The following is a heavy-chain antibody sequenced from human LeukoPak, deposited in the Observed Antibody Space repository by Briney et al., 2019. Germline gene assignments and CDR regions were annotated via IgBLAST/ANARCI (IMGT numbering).Heavy chain of an antibody. D-gene: IGHD5-18*01. Sequence: PSETLSLTCTVSGGSISSYYWSWIRQPPGKGLEWIGYMYYSGSTNYNPSLKSRVTISVDTSKNQFSLKLSSVTAADTAVYYCARGFYNYGYYFDYWGQGTLVTVSS. J-gene: IGHJ4*02. V-gene: IGHV4-59*01. CDR3: ARGFYNYGYYFDY. CDR2: MYYSGST. CDR1: GGSISSYY.